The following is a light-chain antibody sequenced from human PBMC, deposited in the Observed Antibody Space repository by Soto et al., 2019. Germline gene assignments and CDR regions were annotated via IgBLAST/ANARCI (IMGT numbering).Light chain of an antibody. J-gene: IGKJ5*01. CDR2: GAS. CDR3: QQYNNWLT. V-gene: IGKV3-15*01. CDR1: QYVSSS. Sequence: EIVLTQSPGTLSLSPGDRATLSCRADQYVSSSVAWYQHKPGQAPRLLIHGASTRATDVPDRFRGSGFGTEFTLTITSLHSEDFGVYYCQQYNNWLTFGQGTRLEI.